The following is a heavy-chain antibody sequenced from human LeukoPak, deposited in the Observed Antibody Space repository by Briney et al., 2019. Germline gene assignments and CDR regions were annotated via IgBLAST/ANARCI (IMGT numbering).Heavy chain of an antibody. Sequence: QPGGSLRLSCAASGFTFSSYAMSWVRQAPGKGLKWVSAISGSGGSTYYADSVKGRFTISRDNSKNTLYLQMNSLRAEDTAVYYCAKDSDYGSGSVAPVNWFDPWGQGTLVTVSS. V-gene: IGHV3-23*01. CDR1: GFTFSSYA. J-gene: IGHJ5*02. CDR2: ISGSGGST. CDR3: AKDSDYGSGSVAPVNWFDP. D-gene: IGHD3-10*01.